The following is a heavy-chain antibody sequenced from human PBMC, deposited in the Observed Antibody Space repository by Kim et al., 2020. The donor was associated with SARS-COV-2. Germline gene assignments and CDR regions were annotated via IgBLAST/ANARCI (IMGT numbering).Heavy chain of an antibody. CDR3: ARDMEYSSGWYSPGYPLIYNWFDP. CDR2: ISYDGSNK. V-gene: IGHV3-30*04. CDR1: GFTFSSYA. J-gene: IGHJ5*02. Sequence: GGSLRLSCAASGFTFSSYAMHWVRQAPGKGLEWVAVISYDGSNKYYADSVKGRFTISRDNSKNTLYLQMNSLRAEDTAVYYCARDMEYSSGWYSPGYPLIYNWFDPWGQGTLVTVSS. D-gene: IGHD6-19*01.